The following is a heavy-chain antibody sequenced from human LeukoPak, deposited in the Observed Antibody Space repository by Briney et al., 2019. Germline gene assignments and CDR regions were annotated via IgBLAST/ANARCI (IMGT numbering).Heavy chain of an antibody. D-gene: IGHD6-19*01. CDR3: GSGSGWYSPDY. CDR1: GFTFGDYA. Sequence: KPGGSLRLSCTASGFTFGDYAMNWFRQAPGKGLEWVGFSRSKAYGGTTEYAASVKGRFTISRDDSKNIAYLQMNSLKIEDAAVYYCGSGSGWYSPDYWGQGTLVTVSS. J-gene: IGHJ4*02. V-gene: IGHV3-49*05. CDR2: SRSKAYGGTT.